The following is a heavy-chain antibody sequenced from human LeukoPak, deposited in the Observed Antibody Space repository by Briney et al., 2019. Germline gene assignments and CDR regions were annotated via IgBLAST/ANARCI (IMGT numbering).Heavy chain of an antibody. D-gene: IGHD6-19*01. CDR1: GYTFTSYG. Sequence: ASVKVTCKASGYTFTSYGISWVRQAPGQGLEWMGWISAYNGNTNYAQKLQGRVTMTTDTSTSTDYMELRSLRSDDTAVYYCARARVAVAASFDYWGQGTLVTVSS. J-gene: IGHJ4*02. CDR2: ISAYNGNT. CDR3: ARARVAVAASFDY. V-gene: IGHV1-18*01.